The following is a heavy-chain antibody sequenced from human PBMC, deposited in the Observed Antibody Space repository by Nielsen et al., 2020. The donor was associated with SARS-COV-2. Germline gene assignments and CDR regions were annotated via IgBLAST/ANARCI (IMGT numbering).Heavy chain of an antibody. J-gene: IGHJ4*02. Sequence: ASVKVSCKASGYPFHACGITWVRQAPGLGLEWMAWINTYNGITYYAEKFRDRVTVTTDTPTTTAYLEMRSLRSDDTAVYFCAREEQWVIKDWGQGTLVTVSS. CDR2: INTYNGIT. V-gene: IGHV1-18*01. D-gene: IGHD1-26*01. CDR1: GYPFHACG. CDR3: AREEQWVIKD.